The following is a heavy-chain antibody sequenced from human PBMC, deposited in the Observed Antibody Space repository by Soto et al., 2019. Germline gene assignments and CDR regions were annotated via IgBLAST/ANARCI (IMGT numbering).Heavy chain of an antibody. J-gene: IGHJ4*02. Sequence: GGSLRLSCAASGFTFSSYSMNWVRQAPGKGLEWVSSISSSSSYIYYADSVKGRFTISRDNAKNSLYLQMNSLRAEDTAVYYCARGFYCSGGSCCLDYWGQGTLVTVS. CDR1: GFTFSSYS. CDR3: ARGFYCSGGSCCLDY. CDR2: ISSSSSYI. D-gene: IGHD2-15*01. V-gene: IGHV3-21*01.